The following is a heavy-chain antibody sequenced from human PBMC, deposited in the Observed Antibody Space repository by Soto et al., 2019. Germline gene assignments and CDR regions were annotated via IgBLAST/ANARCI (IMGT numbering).Heavy chain of an antibody. CDR1: GGTFNKFA. CDR2: IIPVFRSA. D-gene: IGHD2-21*02. V-gene: IGHV1-69*01. CDR3: ARRYCASDNCPLFYYFVDL. Sequence: VQLVQSGAEVKKTGSSVKVSCKASGGTFNKFAFSWVRQAPGQGFEWMGGIIPVFRSANYAQRFRGRITITADEYMSTVYLYLNDLRSDDTAVYYCARRYCASDNCPLFYYFVDLWGLGTTVTVSS. J-gene: IGHJ6*02.